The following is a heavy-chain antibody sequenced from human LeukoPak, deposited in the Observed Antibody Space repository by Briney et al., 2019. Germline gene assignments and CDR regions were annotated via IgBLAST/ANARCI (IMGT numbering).Heavy chain of an antibody. Sequence: GGSVKVSCKASGGTFSSYAISWVRQAPGQGLEWMGGIIPIFGTANYAQKFQGRVTITADESTSTAYMELSSLRSEDTAVYYCARDGDYYDSSGYYYPSFDYWGQGTLVTVSS. CDR3: ARDGDYYDSSGYYYPSFDY. CDR1: GGTFSSYA. CDR2: IIPIFGTA. J-gene: IGHJ4*02. V-gene: IGHV1-69*13. D-gene: IGHD3-22*01.